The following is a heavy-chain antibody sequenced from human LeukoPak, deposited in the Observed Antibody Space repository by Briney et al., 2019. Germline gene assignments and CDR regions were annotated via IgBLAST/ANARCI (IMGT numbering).Heavy chain of an antibody. CDR1: GGTFISYA. D-gene: IGHD2-15*01. CDR3: ARETRQRGYCSGGSCYMWSNWFDP. J-gene: IGHJ5*02. CDR2: IVPIFGTA. Sequence: SVKVSCKASGGTFISYAISWVRQAPGQGLEWMGGIVPIFGTANYAQKFQGRVTITADESTSTAYMELSSLRSEDTAVYYCARETRQRGYCSGGSCYMWSNWFDPWGQGTLVTVSA. V-gene: IGHV1-69*13.